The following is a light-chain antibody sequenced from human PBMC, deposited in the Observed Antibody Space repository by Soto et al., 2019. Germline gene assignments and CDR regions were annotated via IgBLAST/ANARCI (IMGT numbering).Light chain of an antibody. V-gene: IGKV3-20*01. J-gene: IGKJ2*01. CDR1: ESVSSSTY. CDR3: QQYGSSPPYT. Sequence: EIVLTQSPATLSLSPGERATLSCRASESVSSSTYLAWYQQKPGQAPRLLIYGASSRATGIPDRFSGSGSGTDFTLTISRLAPEYFAVYYCQQYGSSPPYTFGQGTKLEIK. CDR2: GAS.